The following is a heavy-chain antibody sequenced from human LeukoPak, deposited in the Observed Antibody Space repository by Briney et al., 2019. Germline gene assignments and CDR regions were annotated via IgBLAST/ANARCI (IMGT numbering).Heavy chain of an antibody. D-gene: IGHD2-15*01. Sequence: GGSLRLSCEASGFTFKNAWMIWVRQAPGKGPEWVGRIKSTRDGGATEYAAPVKGRFTISRDDSKNTVYLQMSSLITDDTGVYYCTTNLEVAAAFDYWGQGTLVTVSS. CDR1: GFTFKNAW. V-gene: IGHV3-15*01. CDR2: IKSTRDGGAT. CDR3: TTNLEVAAAFDY. J-gene: IGHJ4*02.